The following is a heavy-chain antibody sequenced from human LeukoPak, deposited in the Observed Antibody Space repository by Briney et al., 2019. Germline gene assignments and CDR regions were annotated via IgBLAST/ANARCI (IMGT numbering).Heavy chain of an antibody. J-gene: IGHJ5*02. CDR3: AKDGLAYCGGDCFANWFDP. CDR2: INHSGST. CDR1: GGSFSGYY. Sequence: PSETLSLTCAVYGGSFSGYYWSWIRQPPGKGLEWIGEINHSGSTNYNPSLKSRVTISVDTSKIQFSLRLSSVTAADTAVYYCAKDGLAYCGGDCFANWFDPWGQGTLVTVSS. D-gene: IGHD2-21*01. V-gene: IGHV4-34*01.